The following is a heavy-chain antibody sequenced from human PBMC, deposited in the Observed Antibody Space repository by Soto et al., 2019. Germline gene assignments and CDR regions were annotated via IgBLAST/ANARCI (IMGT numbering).Heavy chain of an antibody. CDR3: ATGLFQWFVDLSRRGGYYYYTNA. J-gene: IGHJ6*03. D-gene: IGHD3-10*01. CDR2: INDSGST. Sequence: QVQLQQWGAGLLKPSETLSLTCAVYGGSFSGYYWSWIRQTPGKGLEWIGEINDSGSTNNNPSLNCRGAIVGDRPNSQIYRTLSDPTSPATAVYYGATGLFQWFVDLSRRGGYYYYTNAWAKGTTVTVSS. CDR1: GGSFSGYY. V-gene: IGHV4-34*04.